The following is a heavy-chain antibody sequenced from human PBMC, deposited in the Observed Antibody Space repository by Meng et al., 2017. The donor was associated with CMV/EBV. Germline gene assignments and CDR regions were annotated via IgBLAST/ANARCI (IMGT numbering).Heavy chain of an antibody. D-gene: IGHD6-19*01. J-gene: IGHJ5*02. CDR1: GGSISSSSYY. Sequence: GSLRLSCTVSGGSISSSSYYWGWIRQPPGKGLEWIGSIYYSGSTYYNPSLKSRVTISVDTSKNQFSLKLSSVTAADTAVYYCARGRSGWFTRSPHRNWFDPWGQGTLVTVSS. CDR2: IYYSGST. V-gene: IGHV4-39*01. CDR3: ARGRSGWFTRSPHRNWFDP.